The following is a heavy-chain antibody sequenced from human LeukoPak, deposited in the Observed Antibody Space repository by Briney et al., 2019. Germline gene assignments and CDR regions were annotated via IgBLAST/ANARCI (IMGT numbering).Heavy chain of an antibody. V-gene: IGHV1-69*05. CDR3: ARDCRYYYDSSGYFDGYYYYYMDV. CDR1: GGTFSSYA. J-gene: IGHJ6*03. Sequence: ASVKVSCKASGGTFSSYAISWVRQAPGQGLEWMGGIIPIFGTANYAQKFQGRVTMTTDTSTSTAYMELRSLRSDDTAVYYCARDCRYYYDSSGYFDGYYYYYMDVWGKGTTVTISS. D-gene: IGHD3-22*01. CDR2: IIPIFGTA.